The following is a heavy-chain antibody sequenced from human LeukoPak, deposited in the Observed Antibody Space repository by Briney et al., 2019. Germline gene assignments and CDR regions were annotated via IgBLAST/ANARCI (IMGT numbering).Heavy chain of an antibody. CDR1: GVSISNGGYY. Sequence: PSQTLSLTCTVSGVSISNGGYYWSWIRQHPGKGLEWIGYIYDSGTTYYYPALQSRVTISVDTSDNQFSLKLRSLTAADTAVYYCARGGDRRGFDYWGQGTLVTVSS. J-gene: IGHJ4*02. CDR3: ARGGDRRGFDY. D-gene: IGHD1-14*01. CDR2: IYDSGTT. V-gene: IGHV4-31*03.